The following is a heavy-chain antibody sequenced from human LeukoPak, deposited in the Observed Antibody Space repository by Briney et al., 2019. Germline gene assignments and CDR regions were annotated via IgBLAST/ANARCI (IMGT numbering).Heavy chain of an antibody. D-gene: IGHD2-2*01. J-gene: IGHJ4*02. CDR2: IIPIFGTA. CDR3: ARRYCSSTSCYQYYFDY. V-gene: IGHV1-69*15. CDR1: GGTFSSYA. Sequence: GSSVKVSCKASGGTFSSYAISWVRQAPGQGLEWMGRIIPIFGTANYAQKFQGRVTITADESTSTAYMELSSLRSEDTAVYYCARRYCSSTSCYQYYFDYWGQGTLVTVSS.